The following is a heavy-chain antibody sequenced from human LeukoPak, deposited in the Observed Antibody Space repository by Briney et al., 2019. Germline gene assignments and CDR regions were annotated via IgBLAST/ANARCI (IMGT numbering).Heavy chain of an antibody. CDR2: INSDGTST. CDR3: ARGNPDAFDI. J-gene: IGHJ3*02. V-gene: IGHV3-74*01. Sequence: GGSLRLSCTASSFIFYYYCMQGPRQAPGKGLVWVSRINSDGTSTSYADSVKGRFTISRDNAKNTLYLQMYSLRAEDTAVYYCARGNPDAFDIWGQGTMVTVSS. CDR1: SFIFYYYC.